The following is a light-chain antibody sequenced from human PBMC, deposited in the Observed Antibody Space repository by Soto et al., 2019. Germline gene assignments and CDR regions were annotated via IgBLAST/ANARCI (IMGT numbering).Light chain of an antibody. CDR3: QQYGSSPPFT. J-gene: IGKJ1*01. V-gene: IGKV3-20*01. Sequence: EIVLTQSPGTLSLSPGERATLSCRASQSVSSSYLAWYQQKPGQAPRLLIYGASSRATGIPDRFGGSGSGTDFTLTISRLEPEDFAVYYCQQYGSSPPFTFGQGTKGGYK. CDR2: GAS. CDR1: QSVSSSY.